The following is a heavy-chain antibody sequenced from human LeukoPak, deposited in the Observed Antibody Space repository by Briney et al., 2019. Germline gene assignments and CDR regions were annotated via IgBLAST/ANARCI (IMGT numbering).Heavy chain of an antibody. CDR2: ISWDGGST. Sequence: SGGSLRLSCAASGFTFDDYAMHWVRQAPGKGLEWVSLISWDGGSTYYADSVKGRFTISRDNSKNSLYLQMNSLRAEDTALYYCAKDSHDFWSGYYYYMDVWGKGTTVTVSS. D-gene: IGHD3-3*01. J-gene: IGHJ6*03. V-gene: IGHV3-43D*03. CDR3: AKDSHDFWSGYYYYMDV. CDR1: GFTFDDYA.